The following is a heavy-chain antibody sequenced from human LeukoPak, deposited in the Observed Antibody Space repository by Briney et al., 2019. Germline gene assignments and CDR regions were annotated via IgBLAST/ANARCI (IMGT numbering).Heavy chain of an antibody. CDR1: GGSLSGYF. CDR3: ARVEWFGDPIVDHMDV. V-gene: IGHV4-34*01. D-gene: IGHD3-10*01. CDR2: INHSGST. Sequence: SETLSLTCAVYGGSLSGYFWSWIRQSPGKGLEWIGEINHSGSTNYNPSLKSRVTISVDTSKNQFSLKLSSVTAADTAVYYCARVEWFGDPIVDHMDVWGKGTTVTVSS. J-gene: IGHJ6*03.